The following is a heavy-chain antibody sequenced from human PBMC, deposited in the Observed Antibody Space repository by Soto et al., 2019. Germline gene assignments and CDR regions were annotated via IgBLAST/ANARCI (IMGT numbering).Heavy chain of an antibody. D-gene: IGHD2-21*01. J-gene: IGHJ6*02. CDR3: TRYYFQRGGEVDYGMDV. V-gene: IGHV4-30-4*01. CDR1: GGSISSGDYY. CDR2: IYYSGST. Sequence: PSETLSLTCTVSGGSISSGDYYWSWIRQPPGKGLEWIGYIYYSGSTYYNPSLKSRVTISVDTSKNQFSLKLSSVTAADTAVYYCTRYYFQRGGEVDYGMDVWGQGTTVTVSS.